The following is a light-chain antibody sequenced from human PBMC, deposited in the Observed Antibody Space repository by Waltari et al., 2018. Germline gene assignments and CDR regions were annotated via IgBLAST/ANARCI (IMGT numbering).Light chain of an antibody. J-gene: IGKJ2*01. CDR3: QQYRWAPHT. CDR2: GAS. CDR1: QSVSSPY. V-gene: IGKV3-20*01. Sequence: EIVLTQSPGTLSLSPGERATLSCRASQSVSSPYLAWYQQKPGHAPRLLIYGASSRATGIPDRFSGSGCGTDFTLTISRLEPEDFAVYYCQQYRWAPHTFGQGTKLEIK.